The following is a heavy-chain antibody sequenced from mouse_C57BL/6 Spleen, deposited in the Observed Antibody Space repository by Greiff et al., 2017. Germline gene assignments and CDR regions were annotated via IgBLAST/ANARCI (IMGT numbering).Heavy chain of an antibody. Sequence: QVQLQQSGAELARPGASVKLSCKASGYTFTSYGISWVQQRPGQGLEWIGEIYPRSGNTYYNEKFKGKATLTADKSSSTAYLELRSLTSEDSAVYFCHYYGSSSGWFAYWGQGTLVTVSA. D-gene: IGHD1-1*01. CDR1: GYTFTSYG. CDR3: HYYGSSSGWFAY. CDR2: IYPRSGNT. V-gene: IGHV1-81*01. J-gene: IGHJ3*01.